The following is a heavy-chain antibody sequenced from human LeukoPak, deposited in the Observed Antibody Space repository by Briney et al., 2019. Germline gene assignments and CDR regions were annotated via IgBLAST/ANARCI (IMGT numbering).Heavy chain of an antibody. CDR3: AKEAPNKQAFDY. V-gene: IGHV3-23*01. CDR1: GFTFNSYA. J-gene: IGHJ4*02. D-gene: IGHD6-13*01. Sequence: GGSLRLSCAASGFTFNSYAMSWVRQAPGKGLEWVSAIVGDTVTFYTDSVKGRFTISRDNSKNTLYLQMNSLRAEDTAVYYCAKEAPNKQAFDYWGQGTLVTVSS. CDR2: IVGDTVT.